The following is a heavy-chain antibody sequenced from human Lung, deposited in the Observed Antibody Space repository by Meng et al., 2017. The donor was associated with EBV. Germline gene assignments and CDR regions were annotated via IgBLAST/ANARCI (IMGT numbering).Heavy chain of an antibody. CDR2: IYHNENT. CDR3: ARAPGNWNFDS. V-gene: IGHV4-4*02. Sequence: QVQLQESGPGLVKPSGTLSLTCTVSSASISSNNYWTWVRQSPGKGLEWIGEIYHNENTNYNPSLMSRVTMSLDKSKNHFSLNLRSVTAADTAVYFCARAPGNWNFDSCGQGTLVTVSS. J-gene: IGHJ4*02. D-gene: IGHD1-20*01. CDR1: SASISSNNY.